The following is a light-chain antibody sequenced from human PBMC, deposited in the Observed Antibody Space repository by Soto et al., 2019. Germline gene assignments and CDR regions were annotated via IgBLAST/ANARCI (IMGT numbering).Light chain of an antibody. CDR1: QNINTW. CDR2: KAS. V-gene: IGKV1-5*03. J-gene: IGKJ4*01. CDR3: QQYETYPLT. Sequence: DIQMTQSPSTLSASVGDRVTITCRASQNINTWLAWYQQKPGKAPYLLIYKASDLHYGVPSRFSGTVSGTEFTLTISSLQPDDIATYYCQQYETYPLTYGGGTKVQI.